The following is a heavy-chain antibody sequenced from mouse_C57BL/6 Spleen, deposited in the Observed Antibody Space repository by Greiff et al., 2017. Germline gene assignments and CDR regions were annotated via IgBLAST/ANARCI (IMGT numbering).Heavy chain of an antibody. CDR2: INPNYGTT. Sequence: SGPELVKPGASVKISCKASGYSFTDYNMNWVKQSNGKSLEWIGVINPNYGTTSYNQKFKGKATLTVDQSSSTAYMQLNSLTSEDSAVYYCASGRIYYGYDEGYYAMDYWGQGTSVTVSS. V-gene: IGHV1-39*01. J-gene: IGHJ4*01. CDR3: ASGRIYYGYDEGYYAMDY. CDR1: GYSFTDYN. D-gene: IGHD2-2*01.